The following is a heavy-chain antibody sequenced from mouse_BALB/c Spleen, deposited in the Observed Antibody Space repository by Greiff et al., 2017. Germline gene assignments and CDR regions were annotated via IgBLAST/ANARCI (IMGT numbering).Heavy chain of an antibody. J-gene: IGHJ4*01. D-gene: IGHD2-1*01. CDR1: GYAFSSSW. V-gene: IGHV1-82*01. Sequence: VQLQQSGPELVKPGASVKISCKASGYAFSSSWMNWVKQSPGQGLEWIGRIYPGDGDTNYNGKFKGKATLTADKSSSTAYMQLSSLTSVDSAVYFCARGGYGNGYAMDYWGQGTSVTVSS. CDR2: IYPGDGDT. CDR3: ARGGYGNGYAMDY.